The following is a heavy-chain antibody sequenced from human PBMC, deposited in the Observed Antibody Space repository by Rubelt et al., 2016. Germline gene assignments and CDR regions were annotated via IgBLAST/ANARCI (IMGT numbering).Heavy chain of an antibody. J-gene: IGHJ4*02. V-gene: IGHV4-59*09. CDR2: GST. CDR3: ARGGSYRGPFDY. D-gene: IGHD1-26*01. Sequence: GSTNYNPSLKSRVTISVDTSKNQFSLKLSSVTAADTAVYYCARGGSYRGPFDYWGQGTLVTVSS.